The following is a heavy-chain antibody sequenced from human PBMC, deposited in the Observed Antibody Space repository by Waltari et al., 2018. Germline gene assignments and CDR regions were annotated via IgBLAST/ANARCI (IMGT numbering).Heavy chain of an antibody. J-gene: IGHJ3*02. Sequence: QVQLQESGPGLVKPSETLSLTCAVSGYSISSGYYWGWIRQPPGKGLEWIGSIYHSGRTYYNPSLKSRVTISVDTSKNQFSLKLSSVTAADTAVYYCAREYAATGAFDIWGQGTMVTVSS. CDR1: GYSISSGYY. CDR2: IYHSGRT. D-gene: IGHD6-13*01. V-gene: IGHV4-38-2*02. CDR3: AREYAATGAFDI.